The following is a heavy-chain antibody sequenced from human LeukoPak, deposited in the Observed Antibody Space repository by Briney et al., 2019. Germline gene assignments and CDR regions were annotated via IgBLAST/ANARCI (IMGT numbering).Heavy chain of an antibody. CDR1: GYTFTRDA. CDR2: INTNTRNP. CDR3: ARGGGNGIV. Sequence: ASVKISCKASGYTFTRDAMNWVRQAPGQGFEWMGWINTNTRNPTYAQGFTGRSVFSLDTSVSTAYLQISSLKAEDTAVYYCARGGGNGIVWGQGTTVTVSS. J-gene: IGHJ6*02. V-gene: IGHV7-4-1*02. D-gene: IGHD2-15*01.